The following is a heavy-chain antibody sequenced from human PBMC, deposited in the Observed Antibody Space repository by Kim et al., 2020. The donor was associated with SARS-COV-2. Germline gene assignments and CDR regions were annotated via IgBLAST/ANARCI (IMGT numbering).Heavy chain of an antibody. V-gene: IGHV1-46*01. CDR3: ARDPDSNGSCDP. J-gene: IGHJ5*02. Sequence: SYAQKFQGRVTLTRDTSTSTVYMELSSLRSEETAVYYCARDPDSNGSCDPWGQGTLVTVSS. D-gene: IGHD2-15*01.